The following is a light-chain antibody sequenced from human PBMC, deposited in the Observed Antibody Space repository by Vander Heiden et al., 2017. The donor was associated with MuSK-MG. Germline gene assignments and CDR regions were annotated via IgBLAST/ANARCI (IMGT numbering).Light chain of an antibody. J-gene: IGLJ2*01. CDR2: SNN. CDR3: AAWDDSLNGVV. CDR1: TSNIGSNT. Sequence: QSVLTQPTSTSGTPGQRVTISCSGSTSNIGSNTVNWYQQYPGTAPKLLIYSNNRRPSGVPDRFSGSKSGTSASLAISGLQSEDEADYYCAAWDDSLNGVVFGGGTKLTVL. V-gene: IGLV1-44*01.